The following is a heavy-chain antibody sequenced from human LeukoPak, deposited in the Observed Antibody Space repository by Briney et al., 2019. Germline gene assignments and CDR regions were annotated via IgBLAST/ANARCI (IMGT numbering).Heavy chain of an antibody. V-gene: IGHV1-2*02. J-gene: IGHJ6*03. CDR1: GYTFTGYY. CDR3: ARGVIAAAGTHYYYYYMDV. CDR2: INPNSGGT. D-gene: IGHD6-13*01. Sequence: ASVKVSCKASGYTFTGYYMHWVRQAPGQGLEWMGWINPNSGGTNYAQKFQGRVTMTRDTSISTAYMELRSLRSDDTAVYYCARGVIAAAGTHYYYYYMDVWGKGTTVTISS.